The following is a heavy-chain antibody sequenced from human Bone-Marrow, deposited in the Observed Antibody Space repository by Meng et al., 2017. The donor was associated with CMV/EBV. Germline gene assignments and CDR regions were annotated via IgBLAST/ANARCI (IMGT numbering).Heavy chain of an antibody. D-gene: IGHD6-13*01. J-gene: IGHJ4*02. CDR1: GFTFSNAW. CDR3: TTDSWLVES. V-gene: IGHV3-15*01. Sequence: GESLKISCAASGFTFSNAWMSWVRQAPGKGLEWVGRIKSKTDGETTDYAAPVKGRITISRDDSKNTLDLKMNSPDAKDTAVYYCTTDSWLVESWGQGTLVTVSS. CDR2: IKSKTDGETT.